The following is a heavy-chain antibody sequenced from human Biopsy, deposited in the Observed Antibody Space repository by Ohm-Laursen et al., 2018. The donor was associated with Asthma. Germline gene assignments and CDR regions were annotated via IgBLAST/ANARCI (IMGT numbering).Heavy chain of an antibody. CDR1: EFTFSNYG. J-gene: IGHJ1*01. CDR2: IKHDGTEK. CDR3: ARTFHFWSPYHAEHYQL. V-gene: IGHV3-7*01. D-gene: IGHD3-3*02. Sequence: SLRLSCAASEFTFSNYGMHWVRQVPGKGLEWVANIKHDGTEKNHVDSLKGRFTISRDNAKNSLYLQMNSLRAEDTAVYYCARTFHFWSPYHAEHYQLWGQGTLVTVPS.